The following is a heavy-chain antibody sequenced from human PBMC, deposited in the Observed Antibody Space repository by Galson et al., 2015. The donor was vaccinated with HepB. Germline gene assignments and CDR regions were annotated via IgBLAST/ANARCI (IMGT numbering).Heavy chain of an antibody. CDR1: GYTLTELS. D-gene: IGHD3-10*01. CDR3: ATAYYYGSGSYRLWDY. V-gene: IGHV1-24*01. J-gene: IGHJ4*02. CDR2: FDPEDGET. Sequence: SVKVSCKVSGYTLTELSMHWVRQAPGKGLEWMGGFDPEDGETIYAQKFQGRVTMTEDTSTDTAYMELSSLRSEDTAVYYCATAYYYGSGSYRLWDYWGQGTLVTVSS.